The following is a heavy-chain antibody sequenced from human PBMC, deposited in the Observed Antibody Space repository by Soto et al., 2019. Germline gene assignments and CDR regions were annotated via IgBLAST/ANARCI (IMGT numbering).Heavy chain of an antibody. Sequence: PGGSLRLSCAASVFTFDDYTMHLVRQAPGKGLECVSLISLDGGSTYYADSVKGRFTISRDNSKNSMYLQMNSLRTEDTALYYCAKARVRFLERLSDWAQGTFVTVSS. CDR3: AKARVRFLERLSD. V-gene: IGHV3-43*01. D-gene: IGHD3-3*01. CDR2: ISLDGGST. J-gene: IGHJ4*02. CDR1: VFTFDDYT.